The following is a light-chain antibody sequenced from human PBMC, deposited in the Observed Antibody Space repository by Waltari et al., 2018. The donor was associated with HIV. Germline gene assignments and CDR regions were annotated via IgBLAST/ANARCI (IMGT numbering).Light chain of an antibody. CDR2: DDN. J-gene: IGLJ2*01. CDR3: QSFDSDSQV. Sequence: FMLTQPHSVSASPGKTITISCTRSSGSIFSNPVQWYQQRPGGSPTTVIFDDNQRPSGVSDRFSGSIDTSSNSASLTIVGLRTEDEADYYCQSFDSDSQVFGGGTRLTVL. CDR1: SGSIFSNP. V-gene: IGLV6-57*01.